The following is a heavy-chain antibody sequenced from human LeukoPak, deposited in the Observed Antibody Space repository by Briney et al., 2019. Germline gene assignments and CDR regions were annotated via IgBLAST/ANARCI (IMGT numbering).Heavy chain of an antibody. Sequence: PSETLSLTCTLSVGSISSSSYYWGWIRQPPGKGLEWIGSIYYSGSTYYNPSLKSRVTISVDTSKNQFSLKLSSVTAADTAVYYCARPVSPSGILWYGMDVWGQGTTVTVSS. CDR1: VGSISSSSYY. CDR3: ARPVSPSGILWYGMDV. CDR2: IYYSGST. V-gene: IGHV4-39*01. J-gene: IGHJ6*02. D-gene: IGHD3-10*01.